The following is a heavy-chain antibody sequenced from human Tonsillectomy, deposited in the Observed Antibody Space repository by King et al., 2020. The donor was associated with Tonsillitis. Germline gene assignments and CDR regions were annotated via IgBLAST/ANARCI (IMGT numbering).Heavy chain of an antibody. D-gene: IGHD2-15*01. J-gene: IGHJ2*01. Sequence: LQLQESGPGLVKPSETLSLTCTVSGGSISPYYWSWIRQPPGKGLEWIGYIYYSGSTNYNPSLKSRLTISVDTSKNQFSLKLSSVTAADTAVYYCVRDSSPTPPTYPSLPEASYFALWGRGTLVTVSS. V-gene: IGHV4-59*01. CDR2: IYYSGST. CDR3: VRDSSPTPPTYPSLPEASYFAL. CDR1: GGSISPYY.